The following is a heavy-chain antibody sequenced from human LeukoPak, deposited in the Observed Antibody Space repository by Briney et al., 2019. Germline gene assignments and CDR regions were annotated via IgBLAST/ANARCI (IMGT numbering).Heavy chain of an antibody. V-gene: IGHV3-48*01. D-gene: IGHD5-12*01. Sequence: GGSLRLSCAASGFIFSQYSINWVRQAPGKGLEWVSHIRSTGDTFYADSVKGRSTISRDNARNSLYLQMNSLRAEDTAMYYCARDAGNSGYGCDLWGQGTLVTVSS. CDR2: IRSTGDT. J-gene: IGHJ5*02. CDR1: GFIFSQYS. CDR3: ARDAGNSGYGCDL.